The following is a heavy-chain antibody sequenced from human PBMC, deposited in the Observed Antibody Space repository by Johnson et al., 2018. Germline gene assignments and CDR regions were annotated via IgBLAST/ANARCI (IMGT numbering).Heavy chain of an antibody. CDR2: ISSSSSTI. CDR3: ANSDLVGATPDGFDI. V-gene: IGHV3-48*01. CDR1: GFTFSSYS. Sequence: VQLVESGGGLVQPGGSLRLSCAASGFTFSSYSMNWVRQAPGKGLEWVSYISSSSSTIYYADSVKGRFTISRDNAKNSLYLQMNSLRAEDTAVYYWANSDLVGATPDGFDIWGQGTMVTVSS. D-gene: IGHD1-26*01. J-gene: IGHJ3*02.